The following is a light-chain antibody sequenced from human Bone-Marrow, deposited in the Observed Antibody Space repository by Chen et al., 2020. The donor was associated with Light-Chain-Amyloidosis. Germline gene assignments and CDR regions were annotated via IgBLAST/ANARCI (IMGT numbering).Light chain of an antibody. Sequence: DILLTQSPATLSFSPGERATLSCRASQSVRRYLDWYQQTPGQAPRLLIYDASNRASGLPARFSGSGSGTDFTLTISSLEPEDFAVYYCQQRSNWPQRTFGQGTKVEIK. CDR2: DAS. CDR3: QQRSNWPQRT. V-gene: IGKV3-11*01. CDR1: QSVRRY. J-gene: IGKJ1*01.